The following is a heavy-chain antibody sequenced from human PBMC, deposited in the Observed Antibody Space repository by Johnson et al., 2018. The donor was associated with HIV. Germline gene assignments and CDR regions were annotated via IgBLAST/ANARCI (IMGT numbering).Heavy chain of an antibody. CDR2: ISYDGSNK. CDR3: ARDQTYYYDTSGYQGAFDM. J-gene: IGHJ3*02. V-gene: IGHV3-30*19. Sequence: QVQLVESGGGVVQPGRSLRLSCAASGFTFSSCGMHWVRQAPGKGLEWVAVISYDGSNKYYAHSVKGRFTISRDNARSTLYLQMNSLRPEDTAVYYCARDQTYYYDTSGYQGAFDMWGQGTMVTVSS. D-gene: IGHD3-22*01. CDR1: GFTFSSCG.